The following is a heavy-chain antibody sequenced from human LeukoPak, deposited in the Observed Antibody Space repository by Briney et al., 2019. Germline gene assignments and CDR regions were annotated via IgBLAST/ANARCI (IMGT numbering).Heavy chain of an antibody. D-gene: IGHD3-16*01. CDR1: GSGFTFGNFA. CDR2: ISGSGYYT. CDR3: AKDGSWGDYYFYFYMDV. Sequence: GGSLRLSCEASGSGFTFGNFALSRVRQAPGKGLEWVSGISGSGYYTYYADSVKGRFTVSRDNSKNTLYIQMNSLRAEDTAVYYCAKDGSWGDYYFYFYMDVWGTGTTVTVSS. J-gene: IGHJ6*03. V-gene: IGHV3-23*01.